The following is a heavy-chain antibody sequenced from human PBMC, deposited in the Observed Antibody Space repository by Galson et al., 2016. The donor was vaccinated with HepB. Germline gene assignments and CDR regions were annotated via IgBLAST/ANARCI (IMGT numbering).Heavy chain of an antibody. Sequence: SLRLSCAASEFTVSSNYMSWVRQAPGKGLEWVSVIYIGGTTYYADSVKGRFTISRDNSKNTLYLQRNSLRAEDTAVCYCARDQGNYYYGMDVWGQGTRATFSS. CDR3: ARDQGNYYYGMDV. J-gene: IGHJ6*02. CDR1: EFTVSSNY. CDR2: IYIGGTT. V-gene: IGHV3-53*01.